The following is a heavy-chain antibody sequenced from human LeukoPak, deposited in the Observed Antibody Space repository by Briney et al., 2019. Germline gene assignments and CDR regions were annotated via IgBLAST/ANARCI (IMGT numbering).Heavy chain of an antibody. J-gene: IGHJ4*02. D-gene: IGHD3-9*01. V-gene: IGHV4-59*05. Sequence: SETLSLTCTVSGGSISSYYWSWIRQPPGKGLEWIGSIYYSGSTYYNPSLKSRVTISVDTSKNQFSLKLSSVTAADTAVYYCARLAEGGSVDYWGQGTLVTVSS. CDR3: ARLAEGGSVDY. CDR1: GGSISSYY. CDR2: IYYSGST.